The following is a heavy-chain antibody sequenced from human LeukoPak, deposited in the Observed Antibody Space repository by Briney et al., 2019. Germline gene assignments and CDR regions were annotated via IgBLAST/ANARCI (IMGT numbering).Heavy chain of an antibody. J-gene: IGHJ4*02. Sequence: NPGGSLRLSCSASGFTFTNAWMSWVRQAPRKGLEWVGRIKSKTDGGTTDYAAPVKGRFSISRDDSKNTLYLQRNSLKSEDTAVYYCQGGRFWGQGTLVTVSS. D-gene: IGHD1-26*01. V-gene: IGHV3-15*01. CDR1: GFTFTNAW. CDR2: IKSKTDGGTT. CDR3: QGGRF.